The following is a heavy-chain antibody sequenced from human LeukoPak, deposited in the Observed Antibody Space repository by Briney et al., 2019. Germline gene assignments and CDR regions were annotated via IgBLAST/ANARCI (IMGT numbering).Heavy chain of an antibody. CDR2: IYTSGST. V-gene: IGHV4-4*09. CDR1: GDSISSYY. D-gene: IGHD2-8*01. J-gene: IGHJ3*02. CDR3: ARLSTSGLAFDI. Sequence: SETLSLTCTVSGDSISSYYWSWIRQPPGKGLEWIGYIYTSGSTNYNPSLKSRVTISVDTSKNQFSLKLSSVTAADTAVYYCARLSTSGLAFDIWGQGTMVTVSS.